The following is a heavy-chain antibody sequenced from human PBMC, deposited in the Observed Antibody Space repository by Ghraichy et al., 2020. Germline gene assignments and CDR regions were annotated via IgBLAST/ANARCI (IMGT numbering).Heavy chain of an antibody. D-gene: IGHD4-17*01. Sequence: SQTLSLTCAISGDSVSSKIAAWNWIRQSPSRGLEWLGRTYYRSKWYNDYVVSVKSRISINPDTSKNQFSLQLNSVTPEDTAVYYCARDQFNGDNWFDPWGQGTLVTVSS. V-gene: IGHV6-1*01. CDR1: GDSVSSKIAA. J-gene: IGHJ5*02. CDR3: ARDQFNGDNWFDP. CDR2: TYYRSKWYN.